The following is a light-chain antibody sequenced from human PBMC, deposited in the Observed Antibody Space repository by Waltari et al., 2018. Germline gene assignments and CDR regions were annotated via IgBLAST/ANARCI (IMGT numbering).Light chain of an antibody. J-gene: IGLJ2*01. V-gene: IGLV1-44*01. Sequence: QSVLTQPPSASGTPGQRVTISCSGSNFNVGSNVVNWYQQLPGTASKLLIHGNKQRPPGVPDRVSGAKSGPSTSLAIRGRQSDDEAEYHCATWDGSRNAGVFGGGTKLTVL. CDR3: ATWDGSRNAGV. CDR2: GNK. CDR1: NFNVGSNV.